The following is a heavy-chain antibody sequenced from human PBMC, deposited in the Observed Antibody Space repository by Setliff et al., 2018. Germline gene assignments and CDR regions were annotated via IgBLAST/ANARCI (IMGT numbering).Heavy chain of an antibody. CDR1: GYTFTGYY. V-gene: IGHV1-2*02. D-gene: IGHD3-10*01. CDR2: INPNSGGT. CDR3: ARRGQVTMVRGVTAPASYYYYYMDV. Sequence: ASLKVSCKASGYTFTGYYMHWVRQAPGQGLEWMGWINPNSGGTNYAQKFQGRVTMTRDTSISTAYMELSRLRSDDTAVYYCARRGQVTMVRGVTAPASYYYYYMDVWGKGTTVTVSS. J-gene: IGHJ6*03.